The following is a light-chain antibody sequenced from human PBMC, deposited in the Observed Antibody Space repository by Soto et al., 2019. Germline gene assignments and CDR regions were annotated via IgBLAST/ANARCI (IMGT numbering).Light chain of an antibody. J-gene: IGKJ1*01. CDR2: GAS. CDR1: QSVSRK. V-gene: IGKV3-15*01. CDR3: QQYRSWPRT. Sequence: EIVMTESPATLSVSAGERATLSCSASQSVSRKLAWYQQTRGQAPRLLIYGASTRATDMPGRFSGRGAGAEFTLTISSLQSEDFAVYYCQQYRSWPRTFGQGTKVDIK.